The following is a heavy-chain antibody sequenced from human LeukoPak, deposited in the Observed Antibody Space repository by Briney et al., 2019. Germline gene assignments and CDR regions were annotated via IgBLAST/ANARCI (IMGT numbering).Heavy chain of an antibody. J-gene: IGHJ3*02. CDR2: ISSSGGTI. V-gene: IGHV3-48*03. D-gene: IGHD3-10*01. Sequence: PGGSLRLSCAASKFTFSSHDMHWVRQAPGKGLEWVSFISSSGGTIYLADSVKGRFTISRDNARNSLYLQMNSLRAEDTALYYCVRDDGGSTFDTRGQGTMVTVSS. CDR1: KFTFSSHD. CDR3: VRDDGGSTFDT.